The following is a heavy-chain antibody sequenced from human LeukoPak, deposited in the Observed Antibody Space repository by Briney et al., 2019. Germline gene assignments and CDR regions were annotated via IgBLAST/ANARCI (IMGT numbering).Heavy chain of an antibody. J-gene: IGHJ6*02. CDR2: ISYDGSNK. V-gene: IGHV3-30*18. D-gene: IGHD2-15*01. Sequence: GGSLRLSCAASGFSFSNYGMHWVRQAPGKGLEWVAVISYDGSNKYYGDSVKGRFPISRDNSKDTLYLQMNSLRAEDTAVYYCAKDLRHCSGGSCYYYGMDVWGQGTTVTVSS. CDR3: AKDLRHCSGGSCYYYGMDV. CDR1: GFSFSNYG.